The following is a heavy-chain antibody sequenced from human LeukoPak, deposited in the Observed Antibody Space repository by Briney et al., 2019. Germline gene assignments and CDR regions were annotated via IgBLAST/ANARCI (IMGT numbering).Heavy chain of an antibody. J-gene: IGHJ6*03. CDR3: ARGSRTYYYYYYMDV. CDR1: VYTFTGYY. Sequence: ASVKVSCKASVYTFTGYYMHWVRQAPGQGPEWMGWVNPNGGGTKYAQKFQGRVTMTRDTSISTAYMELIRLRSDDTAVYYCARGSRTYYYYYYMDVWGKGTTVTVSS. CDR2: VNPNGGGT. D-gene: IGHD6-6*01. V-gene: IGHV1-2*02.